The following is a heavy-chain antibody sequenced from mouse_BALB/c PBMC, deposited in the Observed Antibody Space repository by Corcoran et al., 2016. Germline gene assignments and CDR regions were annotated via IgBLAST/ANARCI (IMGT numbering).Heavy chain of an antibody. V-gene: IGHV9-1*02. J-gene: IGHJ4*01. CDR2: INTYTGEP. CDR1: GYTFTNYG. Sequence: QIQLVQSGPELKKPGETVKISCKASGYTFTNYGMNWVKQSPGKGLKWMGWINTYTGEPTYADDFKGRFAFSFETSASTAYLQIKHLKNEDMARYFCARAPLSYYAMDYWGQGTSVTVSA. CDR3: ARAPLSYYAMDY.